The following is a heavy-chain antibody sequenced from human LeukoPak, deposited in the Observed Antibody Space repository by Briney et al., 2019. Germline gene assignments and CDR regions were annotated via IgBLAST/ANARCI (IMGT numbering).Heavy chain of an antibody. CDR1: GFTFGDYG. V-gene: IGHV3-30*02. J-gene: IGHJ4*02. Sequence: GGSLRLSCAASGFTFGDYGMHWVRQGPGKGLEWAAFIRYDGNIQKYADSVKGRFTISRDNSKNTLYLQMNNLRVEDTALYHCVKDPWILGWGQGTLVTVSS. CDR3: VKDPWILG. CDR2: IRYDGNIQ. D-gene: IGHD3-3*01.